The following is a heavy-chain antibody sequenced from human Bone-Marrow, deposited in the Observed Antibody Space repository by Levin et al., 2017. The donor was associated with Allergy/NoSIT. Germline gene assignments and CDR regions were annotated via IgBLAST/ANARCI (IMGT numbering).Heavy chain of an antibody. D-gene: IGHD2-15*01. CDR2: ISPFTDTT. V-gene: IGHV1-69*01. CDR1: GNMFSSYG. CDR3: ARGVVVVDATFPARYHYYGMDV. J-gene: IGHJ6*02. Sequence: KISCKASGNMFSSYGINWVRQAPGQGLEWMGGISPFTDTTNYAQKFQGRVTITADESTSTAYMELSSLRSDDTAVYYCARGVVVVDATFPARYHYYGMDVWGQGTTVTVSS.